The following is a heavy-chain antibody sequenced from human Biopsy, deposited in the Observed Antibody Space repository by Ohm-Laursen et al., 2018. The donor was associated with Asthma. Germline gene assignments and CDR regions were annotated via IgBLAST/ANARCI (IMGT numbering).Heavy chain of an antibody. V-gene: IGHV1-69*01. CDR2: LIPVLGTA. Sequence: SSVKVFCKASGGSFSNYAISWVRQAPRQGLEWMGGLIPVLGTADYAQMFEGRVTITADESTSTAYMELSSLRSEDTAVYYCARGYSGSDRIVYYYSGMEVWGPGTTVTVSS. CDR3: ARGYSGSDRIVYYYSGMEV. J-gene: IGHJ6*02. CDR1: GGSFSNYA. D-gene: IGHD5-12*01.